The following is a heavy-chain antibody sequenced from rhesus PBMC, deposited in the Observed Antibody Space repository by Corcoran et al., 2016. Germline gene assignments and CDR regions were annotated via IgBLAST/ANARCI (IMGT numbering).Heavy chain of an antibody. CDR1: GGSISDSYY. Sequence: QVQLQESGPGLVQPSETLSLTCTVSGGSISDSYYWNWIRQPPGKGLEWMGRIYGSGGSTSYNPSLKSRVTISKDTSKNQFSLKLSSVTAADTAVYYCARYYGSGYSYFDYWGQGVLVTVSS. CDR2: IYGSGGST. V-gene: IGHV4-92*01. J-gene: IGHJ4*01. D-gene: IGHD3-28*01. CDR3: ARYYGSGYSYFDY.